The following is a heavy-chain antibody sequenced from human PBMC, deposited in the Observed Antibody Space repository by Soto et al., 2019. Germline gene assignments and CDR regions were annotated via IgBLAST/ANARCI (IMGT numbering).Heavy chain of an antibody. CDR1: GFTFSSYA. D-gene: IGHD3-10*01. CDR3: AKGPLMVRGVSYFDY. CDR2: ISGSGGST. J-gene: IGHJ4*02. Sequence: GGSLRLSCAASGFTFSSYAMSWVRQAPGKGLEWVSAISGSGGSTYYADSVKGRFTISRDNSKNTLYLQMNSLRAEDTAVYYCAKGPLMVRGVSYFDYWGQGTLVTVSS. V-gene: IGHV3-23*01.